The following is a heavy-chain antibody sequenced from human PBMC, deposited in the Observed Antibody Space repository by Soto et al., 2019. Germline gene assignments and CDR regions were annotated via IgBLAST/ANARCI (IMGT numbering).Heavy chain of an antibody. CDR1: GGSFSGYC. CDR3: ARGRKGYSGSWYVD. J-gene: IGHJ4*02. V-gene: IGHV4-34*01. D-gene: IGHD6-13*01. Sequence: QVQLQQWGAGLLKPSETLSLTCAVYGGSFSGYCWSWIRQPPGKGLEWIGEINHSGSTNYNPSLKSRVTIAVDTSKNHFSLKLRSVTAADTAVYYCARGRKGYSGSWYVDWGQGTLVTVSS. CDR2: INHSGST.